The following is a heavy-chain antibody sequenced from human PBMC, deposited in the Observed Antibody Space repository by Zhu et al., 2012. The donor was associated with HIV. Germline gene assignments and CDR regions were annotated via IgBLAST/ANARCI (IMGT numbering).Heavy chain of an antibody. CDR3: AKAVHDYGGNSGYFQH. V-gene: IGHV3-43*01. CDR2: ISWDGGST. Sequence: EVQLVESGGVVVQPGGSLRLSCAASGLTFDDYTMHWVRQAPGKGLEWVSLISWDGGSTYYADSVKGRFTISRDNSKNSLYLQMNSLRTEDTALYYCAKAVHDYGGNSGYFQHWGQGTLVTVSS. D-gene: IGHD4-23*01. J-gene: IGHJ1*01. CDR1: GLTFDDYT.